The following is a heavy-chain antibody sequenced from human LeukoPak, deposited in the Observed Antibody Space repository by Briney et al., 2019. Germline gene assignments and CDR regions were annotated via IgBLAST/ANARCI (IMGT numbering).Heavy chain of an antibody. Sequence: ASVKVSCKASGGTFSSYAISWVRQAPGQGLEWMGGIIPIFGTANYAQKLQGRVTMTTDTSTSTAYMELRSLRSDDTAVYYCAKLPWATDAFDIWGQGTMVTVSS. CDR2: IIPIFGTA. CDR1: GGTFSSYA. J-gene: IGHJ3*02. V-gene: IGHV1-69*05. D-gene: IGHD2-21*01. CDR3: AKLPWATDAFDI.